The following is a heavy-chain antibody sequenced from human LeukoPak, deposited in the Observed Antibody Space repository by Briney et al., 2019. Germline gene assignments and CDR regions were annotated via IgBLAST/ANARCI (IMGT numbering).Heavy chain of an antibody. CDR1: GFTFSSYA. J-gene: IGHJ4*02. CDR2: IINTGGTT. V-gene: IGHV3-23*01. Sequence: GGSLRLSCAASGFTFSSYAMTWVRQAPGKGLEWVSSIINTGGTTYYADSVKGRFTISSDNSKDTVYLQMSSLRAEDTAIYYCAKLWGRTDRIYWGQGTLVTVSS. CDR3: AKLWGRTDRIY. D-gene: IGHD7-27*01.